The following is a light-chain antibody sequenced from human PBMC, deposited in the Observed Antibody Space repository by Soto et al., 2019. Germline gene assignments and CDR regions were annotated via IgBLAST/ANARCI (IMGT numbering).Light chain of an antibody. V-gene: IGKV3-20*01. CDR1: QSVSSNY. CDR2: GAS. CDR3: QQYGSSLVVK. J-gene: IGKJ1*01. Sequence: EIVLTQSPGTLSLSPGERATLSCRASQSVSSNYLAWYQQKPGQAHRLLIYGASNRATGSPDRFSGSGSGTDFTLTISRLEPEDFAVYYCQQYGSSLVVKFGPGTTVEIK.